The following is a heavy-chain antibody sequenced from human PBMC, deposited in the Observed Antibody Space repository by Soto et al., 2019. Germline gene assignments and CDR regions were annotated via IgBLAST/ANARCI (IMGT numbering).Heavy chain of an antibody. CDR1: GGSISSYY. D-gene: IGHD5-12*01. V-gene: IGHV4-4*07. CDR3: ARLNIVATITRYYYYGMDV. Sequence: SETLSLTCTVSGGSISSYYWSWIRQPAGKGLEWIGRIYTSGSTNYNPSLKSRVTISVDTSKNQFSLKLSSVTAADTAVYYCARLNIVATITRYYYYGMDVWGQGTTVTVSS. CDR2: IYTSGST. J-gene: IGHJ6*02.